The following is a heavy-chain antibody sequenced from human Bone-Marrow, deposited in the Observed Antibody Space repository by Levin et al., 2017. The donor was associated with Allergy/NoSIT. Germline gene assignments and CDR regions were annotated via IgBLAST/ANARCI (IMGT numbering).Heavy chain of an antibody. CDR3: ARGGAGTYFDY. CDR2: MYHSGST. V-gene: IGHV4-61*01. J-gene: IGHJ4*02. CDR1: GGSVTSGSYF. Sequence: SQTLSLTCTVSGGSVTSGSYFWSWIRQPPGKGLECIGYMYHSGSTNDSPSLKSRVTISVDRSKNQFSLKLSSVTAADTAVYFCARGGAGTYFDYWGQGSLVTVSS. D-gene: IGHD1-1*01.